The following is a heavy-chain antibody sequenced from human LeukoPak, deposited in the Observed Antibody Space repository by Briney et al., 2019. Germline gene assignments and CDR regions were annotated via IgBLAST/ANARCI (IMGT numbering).Heavy chain of an antibody. D-gene: IGHD3-3*01. J-gene: IGHJ5*02. CDR2: VNPNSGNT. CDR3: ARGLRLRSNPAFDP. V-gene: IGHV1-8*01. CDR1: GYTFTSYD. Sequence: ASVKVSCKASGYTFTSYDINWVRQATGQGLEWMGWVNPNSGNTGYAQKFQGRVTMTRNTSISTAYMELSSLRSEDTAVYYCARGLRLRSNPAFDPWGQGTLVTVSS.